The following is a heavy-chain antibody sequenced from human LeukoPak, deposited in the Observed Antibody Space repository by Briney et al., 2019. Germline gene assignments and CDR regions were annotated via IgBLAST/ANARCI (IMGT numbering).Heavy chain of an antibody. D-gene: IGHD3-16*02. V-gene: IGHV4-34*01. J-gene: IGHJ5*02. CDR2: INHSGST. CDR1: GGFFSGYY. CDR3: ARATRYDYVWGSYRFPYNWFDP. Sequence: PSETLSLTCAVYGGFFSGYYWSWIRQPPGKGLEWIGEINHSGSTNYNPSLKSRVTISVDTSKNQFSLKLSSVTAADTAVYYCARATRYDYVWGSYRFPYNWFDPWGQGTLVTVSS.